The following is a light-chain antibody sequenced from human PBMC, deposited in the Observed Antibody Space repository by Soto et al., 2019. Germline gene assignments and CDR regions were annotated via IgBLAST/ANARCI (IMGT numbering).Light chain of an antibody. CDR2: DAS. Sequence: EIVVTQSPATLSVSPGEGVTLSCRASQGVGSNLAWYQQRPGQAPRLLIYDASTRATGIPDRFSGSGSGTEFTLTISSLQSEDFAVYYCQQFNIWPHMLSFGGGTKLEMK. CDR1: QGVGSN. CDR3: QQFNIWPHMLS. V-gene: IGKV3-15*01. J-gene: IGKJ4*01.